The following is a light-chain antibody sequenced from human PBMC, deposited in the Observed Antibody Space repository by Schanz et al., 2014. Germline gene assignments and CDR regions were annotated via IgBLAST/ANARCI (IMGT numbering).Light chain of an antibody. CDR3: QQWGT. J-gene: IGKJ1*01. Sequence: EVLMTQSPGSLSVSPGERVTFSCRASQSINNHLAWYQQKPGQSPRLLIYDISTRATGIPARFSGSGSGTEFTLTISSLQSEDFAVYYCQQWGTFGQGTKVEIK. CDR2: DIS. CDR1: QSINNH. V-gene: IGKV3-15*01.